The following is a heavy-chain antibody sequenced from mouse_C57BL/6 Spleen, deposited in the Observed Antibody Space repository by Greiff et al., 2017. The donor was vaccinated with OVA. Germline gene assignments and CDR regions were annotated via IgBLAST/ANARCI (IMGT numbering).Heavy chain of an antibody. CDR2: ISGGGGNT. J-gene: IGHJ2*01. D-gene: IGHD2-1*01. CDR3: ARQGGNFNFDY. CDR1: GFTFSSYT. Sequence: EVQLVESGGGLVKPGGSLKLSCAASGFTFSSYTMSWVRQTPEKRLEWVATISGGGGNTYYPDSVKGRFTISRDNAKNTLYLQMSSLRSEGTALYYCARQGGNFNFDYWGQGTTLTVSS. V-gene: IGHV5-9*01.